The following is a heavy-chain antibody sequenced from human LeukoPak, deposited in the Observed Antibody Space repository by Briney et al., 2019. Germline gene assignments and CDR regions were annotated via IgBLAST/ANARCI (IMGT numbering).Heavy chain of an antibody. CDR2: IIPIFGTA. Sequence: ASVKVSCKASGGTFSSYAISWVRQAPGQGLEWMGGIIPIFGTANYAQKFQGRVTITTDESTSTAYMELSSLRSEDTAVYYCARDMIHYDSSGHDRDYYYYYMDVWGKGTTVTVSS. CDR3: ARDMIHYDSSGHDRDYYYYYMDV. CDR1: GGTFSSYA. J-gene: IGHJ6*03. V-gene: IGHV1-69*05. D-gene: IGHD3-22*01.